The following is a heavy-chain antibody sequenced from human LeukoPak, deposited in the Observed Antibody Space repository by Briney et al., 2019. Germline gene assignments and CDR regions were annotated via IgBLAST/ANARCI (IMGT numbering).Heavy chain of an antibody. V-gene: IGHV1-18*01. D-gene: IGHD5-18*01. CDR2: ISAYKGDT. J-gene: IGHJ4*02. CDR3: ARSPRGYSYCYRDY. Sequence: ASVRVSCKASGYTFASYGITWVRQAPGQGLEWMGWISAYKGDTNYAQTLRGRVTMTTDTAASSAYLELRSLRSDDTAVYYCARSPRGYSYCYRDYWGQGTLVTVSS. CDR1: GYTFASYG.